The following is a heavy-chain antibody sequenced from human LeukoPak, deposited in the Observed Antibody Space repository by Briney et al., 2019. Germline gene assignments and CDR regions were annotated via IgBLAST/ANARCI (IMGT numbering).Heavy chain of an antibody. CDR3: AREGGEYSSSPEIAY. CDR2: IKQDGSEK. CDR1: GFTFSSYW. V-gene: IGHV3-7*01. D-gene: IGHD6-6*01. Sequence: GGSLRLSCAASGFTFSSYWMSWVRQAPGKGLEWVANIKQDGSEKYYVDSVKGRFTISRDNAKNSLYLQMNSLRAEDTAVYYCAREGGEYSSSPEIAYWGQGTLVTVSS. J-gene: IGHJ4*02.